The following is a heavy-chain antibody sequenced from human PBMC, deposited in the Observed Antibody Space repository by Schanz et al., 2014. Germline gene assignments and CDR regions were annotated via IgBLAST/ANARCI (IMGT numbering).Heavy chain of an antibody. CDR1: GYTFNNYTYV. J-gene: IGHJ5*02. D-gene: IGHD3-22*01. CDR3: AREVGLYDRGWFDP. CDR2: ISPYNGNT. V-gene: IGHV1-18*01. Sequence: QVQLIQSGAEVKKPGASVKVSCKASGYTFNNYTYVMIWVRQAPGQGLEWMGWISPYNGNTNYAQKLQGRVTMTADTSTSTAYMDLRSLRSDDTAVYYCAREVGLYDRGWFDPWGQGTLVTVSS.